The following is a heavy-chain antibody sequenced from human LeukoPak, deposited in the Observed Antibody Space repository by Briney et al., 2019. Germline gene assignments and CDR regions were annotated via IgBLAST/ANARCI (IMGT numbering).Heavy chain of an antibody. V-gene: IGHV3-74*01. CDR3: TRDANHYGGMDV. CDR2: IHSDGSTT. Sequence: GGSLRLSCAVSGITVSKYWMHWVRQVPGKGLVWVSRIHSDGSTTDYADSVKGRFTITRDSAKNTLYLEMNSLRVEDTAVYYCTRDANHYGGMDVWGQGTTVTVSS. J-gene: IGHJ6*02. CDR1: GITVSKYW.